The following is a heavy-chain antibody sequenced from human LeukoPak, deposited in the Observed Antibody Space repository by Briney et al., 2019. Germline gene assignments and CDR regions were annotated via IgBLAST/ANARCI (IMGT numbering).Heavy chain of an antibody. CDR2: IYYSGNT. D-gene: IGHD3-9*01. Sequence: SETLSLTCTVSGVSISSSNSYWGWIRQPPGKGLEWIGSIYYSGNTYYNASLKSQVSISIDTSKNQFSLRLTSVTAADTSVYYCARCMDYDILTGPLAHYYYMDVWGKGTTVTISS. V-gene: IGHV4-39*01. CDR1: GVSISSSNSY. J-gene: IGHJ6*03. CDR3: ARCMDYDILTGPLAHYYYMDV.